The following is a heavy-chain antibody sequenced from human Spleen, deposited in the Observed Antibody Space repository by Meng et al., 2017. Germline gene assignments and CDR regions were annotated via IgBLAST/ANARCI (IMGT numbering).Heavy chain of an antibody. J-gene: IGHJ4*02. D-gene: IGHD3-22*01. CDR2: IRSKAYGGTT. CDR3: TRGTHYYYDGRGYSYYFDY. V-gene: IGHV3-49*03. Sequence: GESLKISCTASGFTFGDYAMSWFRQAPGKGLEWVGFIRSKAYGGTTEYAASVKGRFTISRDDSKSIAYLQMNSLKTEDTAVYYCTRGTHYYYDGRGYSYYFDYWGQGTLVTVSS. CDR1: GFTFGDYA.